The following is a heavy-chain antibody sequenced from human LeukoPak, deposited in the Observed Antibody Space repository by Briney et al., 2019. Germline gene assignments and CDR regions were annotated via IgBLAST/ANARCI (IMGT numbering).Heavy chain of an antibody. CDR2: INPIFGTA. CDR1: GGTFSSYA. CDR3: ARVEYFNVGNCYFRPGAY. D-gene: IGHD2-15*01. J-gene: IGHJ4*02. Sequence: SVKVSCKASGGTFSSYAISWVRQAPGQGLEWMGGINPIFGTANYAQKFQGRVTITADESTSTAYMELRNLRSDDTAVYYCARVEYFNVGNCYFRPGAYWGQGTLVTVSS. V-gene: IGHV1-69*13.